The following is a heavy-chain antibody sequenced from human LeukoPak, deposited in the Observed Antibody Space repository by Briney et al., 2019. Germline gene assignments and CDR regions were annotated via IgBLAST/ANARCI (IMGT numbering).Heavy chain of an antibody. V-gene: IGHV3-33*08. CDR3: ARDRPIGSNDQGYFDY. CDR1: GFTFSSYA. D-gene: IGHD1-26*01. Sequence: GGSLRLSCAASGFTFSSYAMSWVRQAPGKGLEWVAVIWYDGSNKYYADSVKGRFTISRDNSKNTLYLQMNSLRAEDTAVYYCARDRPIGSNDQGYFDYWGQGTLVTVSS. J-gene: IGHJ4*02. CDR2: IWYDGSNK.